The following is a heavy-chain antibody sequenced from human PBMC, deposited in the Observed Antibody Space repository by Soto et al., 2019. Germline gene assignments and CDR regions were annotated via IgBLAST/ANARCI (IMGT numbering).Heavy chain of an antibody. CDR2: INHSGST. D-gene: IGHD4-17*01. CDR1: GGSFSGYY. V-gene: IGHV4-34*01. J-gene: IGHJ3*02. CDR3: ARGGDYVGDAFDI. Sequence: QVQLQQWGAGLLKPSETLSLTCAVYGGSFSGYYWSWIRQPPGKGLEWIGEINHSGSTNYNPSLKSRXXXXXXXXXXXXXXXXXXXXAADTAVYYCARGGDYVGDAFDIWGQGTMVTVSS.